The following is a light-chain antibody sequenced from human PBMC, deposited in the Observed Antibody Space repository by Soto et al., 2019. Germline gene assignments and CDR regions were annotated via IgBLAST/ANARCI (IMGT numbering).Light chain of an antibody. CDR1: SSDVGYYNY. J-gene: IGLJ1*01. CDR2: DVR. V-gene: IGLV2-14*03. Sequence: QPVLTQPASVSGSHGQSISITCTGTSSDVGYYNYVSWYQQHPGKAPKLMIYDVRNRPSGVSNRFSGSKSGNTASLTISGLQAEDEADYYCSSYTSSSTYVFGTGTKVTVL. CDR3: SSYTSSSTYV.